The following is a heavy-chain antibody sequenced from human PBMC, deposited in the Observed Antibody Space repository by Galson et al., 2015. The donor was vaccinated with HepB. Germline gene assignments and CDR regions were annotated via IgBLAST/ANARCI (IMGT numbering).Heavy chain of an antibody. CDR1: GFTFTTHA. V-gene: IGHV3-23*01. Sequence: SLRLSCAASGFTFTTHATSWARQAPGKGLEWVSAISADGGSTYYADSVKGRFTISRDNSKNTLYLQINSLRAEDSALYYCAKIDRTPSDNWGQGTLVTVSS. CDR3: AKIDRTPSDN. J-gene: IGHJ4*02. CDR2: ISADGGST. D-gene: IGHD1-14*01.